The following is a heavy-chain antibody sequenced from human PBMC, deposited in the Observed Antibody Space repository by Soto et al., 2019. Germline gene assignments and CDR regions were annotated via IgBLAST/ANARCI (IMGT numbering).Heavy chain of an antibody. CDR1: GFTFSSYG. D-gene: IGHD2-15*01. CDR3: TKDTGYCSGGRCYFTPYYYYYYGMDA. CDR2: ISYDESDI. V-gene: IGHV3-30*18. Sequence: QVQLVESGGGVVQPGRSLRLSCAASGFTFSSYGMHWVRQAPGKGLEWVAVISYDESDIYYSDSLKGRFTISRDNSKNTLYLQMSSLRPEDTAVYYCTKDTGYCSGGRCYFTPYYYYYYGMDAWGQGTTVTVSS. J-gene: IGHJ6*02.